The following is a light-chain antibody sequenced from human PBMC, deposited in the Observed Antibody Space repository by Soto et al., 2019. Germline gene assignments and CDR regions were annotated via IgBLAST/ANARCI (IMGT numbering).Light chain of an antibody. CDR2: EVS. V-gene: IGLV2-8*01. CDR1: SSDVGGYNY. CDR3: SSYAGSNNPVI. J-gene: IGLJ2*01. Sequence: QSALTQPPSASGSPGQSVTISCTGTSSDVGGYNYVSWYQQHPGKAPKFLIFEVSRRPSGVPDRFSGSKSGNTASLTVSGLQADDEADYYCSSYAGSNNPVIFVGGTQLTVL.